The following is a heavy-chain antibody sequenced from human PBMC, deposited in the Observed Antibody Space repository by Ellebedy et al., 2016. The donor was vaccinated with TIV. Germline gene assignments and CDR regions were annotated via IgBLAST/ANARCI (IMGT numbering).Heavy chain of an antibody. CDR1: GFTFNTYA. CDR3: AKLFMAGYCSGGSCDWFDP. D-gene: IGHD2-15*01. J-gene: IGHJ5*02. CDR2: IGGSAEST. V-gene: IGHV3-23*01. Sequence: PGGSLRLSCAASGFTFNTYAMSWVRQAPGRGLEWVSVIGGSAESTYYADSVKGRFTISRDNSTTTLFLQMNILRAEDTAVYYCAKLFMAGYCSGGSCDWFDPWGQGTLVTVSS.